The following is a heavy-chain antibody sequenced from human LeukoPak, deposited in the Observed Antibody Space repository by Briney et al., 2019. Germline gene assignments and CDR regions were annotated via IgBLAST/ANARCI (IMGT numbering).Heavy chain of an antibody. Sequence: ASVKVSCKASGGTFSSYAISWVRQAPGQGLEWMGGIIPIFGTANYAQKFQGRVTITADESTSTAYMELSSLRSEDTAVYYCARATLGSGSYSHFDYWGQGTLVTVSS. D-gene: IGHD3-10*01. CDR3: ARATLGSGSYSHFDY. CDR2: IIPIFGTA. CDR1: GGTFSSYA. J-gene: IGHJ4*02. V-gene: IGHV1-69*13.